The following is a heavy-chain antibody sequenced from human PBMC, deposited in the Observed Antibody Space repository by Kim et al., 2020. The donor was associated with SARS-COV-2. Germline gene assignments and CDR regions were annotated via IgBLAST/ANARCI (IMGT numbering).Heavy chain of an antibody. CDR1: GFTFSSYW. CDR2: INIDGKTI. V-gene: IGHV3-74*01. CDR3: AWERNYYYYYAMDA. J-gene: IGHJ6*02. Sequence: GGSLRLSCATSGFTFSSYWMHWVRQAPGKGLVWVSRINIDGKTINYADSVKGRFTISRDNAKNTLYLQMNSLRADDTAVYYCAWERNYYYYYAMDAWGQG.